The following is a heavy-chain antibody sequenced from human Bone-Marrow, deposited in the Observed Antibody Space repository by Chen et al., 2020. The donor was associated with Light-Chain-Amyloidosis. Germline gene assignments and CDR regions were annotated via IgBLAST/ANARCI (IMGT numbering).Heavy chain of an antibody. D-gene: IGHD5-12*01. Sequence: EVQLEQSGPEVKKPGESLKISCKGSGYTFPNYWIGWVRQMPGKGLAWMGVIYPDDSDARYSPSVEGQVTISADKSITTAYLQWRSRKASDTAMYYCARRRDGYNFDYWGQGTLVTVSS. J-gene: IGHJ4*02. CDR1: GYTFPNYW. CDR3: ARRRDGYNFDY. V-gene: IGHV5-51*01. CDR2: IYPDDSDA.